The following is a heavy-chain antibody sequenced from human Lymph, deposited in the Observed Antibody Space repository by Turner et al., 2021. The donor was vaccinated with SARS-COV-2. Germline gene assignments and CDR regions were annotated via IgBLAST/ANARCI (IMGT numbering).Heavy chain of an antibody. V-gene: IGHV4-4*02. CDR2: IHHSGNT. Sequence: VQLQESGPGLVKPSGTLSLTCAVSGGSISSSNWWSWVRQPPGKGLEWIGEIHHSGNTNYNPSLKSRVTISVDKSKNQFSLKLSSVTAADTALYYCATKYCSGGSCSYFDYWGQGTLVTVSS. D-gene: IGHD2-15*01. J-gene: IGHJ4*02. CDR1: GGSISSSNW. CDR3: ATKYCSGGSCSYFDY.